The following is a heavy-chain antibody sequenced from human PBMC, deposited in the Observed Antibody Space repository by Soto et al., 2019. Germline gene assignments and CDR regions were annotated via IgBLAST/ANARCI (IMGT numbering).Heavy chain of an antibody. J-gene: IGHJ6*02. CDR3: AKSYSRAHYYDMDV. D-gene: IGHD3-22*01. CDR2: VSASGGGT. Sequence: HPGGSLRLSCAASGFTFSSYAMNWVRQAPGKGLEWVAGVSASGGGTSYADSVKGRFTISRDNSKDTLYLQMNSLRAEDTAVYYCAKSYSRAHYYDMDVWGQGTTVTVSS. V-gene: IGHV3-23*01. CDR1: GFTFSSYA.